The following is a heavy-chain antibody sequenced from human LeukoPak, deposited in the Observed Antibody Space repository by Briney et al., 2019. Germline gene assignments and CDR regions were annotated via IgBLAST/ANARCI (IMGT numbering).Heavy chain of an antibody. D-gene: IGHD2-2*01. Sequence: GGSLRLSCAASGFTFSDYYMSWIRQAPGKGLEWVSYISSSGSTIYYADSVKGRFTISRDNAKNSLYLQMNSLRAEDTAVYYCARGPRLDIVVVPAANDYYYYMDVWGKGTTVTVSS. CDR2: ISSSGSTI. CDR1: GFTFSDYY. V-gene: IGHV3-11*01. J-gene: IGHJ6*03. CDR3: ARGPRLDIVVVPAANDYYYYMDV.